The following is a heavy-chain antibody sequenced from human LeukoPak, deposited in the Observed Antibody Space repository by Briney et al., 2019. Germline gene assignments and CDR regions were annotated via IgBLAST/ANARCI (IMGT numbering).Heavy chain of an antibody. CDR3: ARDAQRGFDYSNSLKY. CDR2: IWSDGNNR. CDR1: GFIFSHYG. J-gene: IGHJ4*01. V-gene: IGHV3-33*01. D-gene: IGHD4-11*01. Sequence: GGSLRLSCVASGFIFSHYGMHWVRQAPGKGLEWVAVIWSDGNNRFYAGSVKGRFTISRDNSQNTVFLQMNSLRAEDTAMYYCARDAQRGFDYSNSLKYWGHGILVTVSS.